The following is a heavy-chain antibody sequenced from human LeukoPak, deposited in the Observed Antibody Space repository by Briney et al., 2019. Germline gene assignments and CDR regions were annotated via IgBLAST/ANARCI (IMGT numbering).Heavy chain of an antibody. D-gene: IGHD3-10*01. Sequence: PSETLSLTCTVSGGSISSYYWSWIRQPPGKGLEWIGYIYYSGSTNYNPSLKSRVTISVDTSKNQFSLKVTSVTAADTAVYYCARARGSNYFDYWGQGTLVTVSS. CDR2: IYYSGST. J-gene: IGHJ4*02. V-gene: IGHV4-59*01. CDR1: GGSISSYY. CDR3: ARARGSNYFDY.